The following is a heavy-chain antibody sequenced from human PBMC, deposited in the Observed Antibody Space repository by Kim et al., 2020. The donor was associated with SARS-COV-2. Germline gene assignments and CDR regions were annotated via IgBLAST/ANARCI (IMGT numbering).Heavy chain of an antibody. CDR2: INHSGST. CDR1: GGSFSGYY. V-gene: IGHV4-34*01. CDR3: ARGNYYGSGSYYRALFDY. J-gene: IGHJ4*02. D-gene: IGHD3-10*01. Sequence: SETLSLTCAVYGGSFSGYYWSWIRQPPGKGLEWIGEINHSGSTNYNPSLKSRVTISVDTSKNQFSLKLSSVTAADTAVYYCARGNYYGSGSYYRALFDYWGQGTLVTVSS.